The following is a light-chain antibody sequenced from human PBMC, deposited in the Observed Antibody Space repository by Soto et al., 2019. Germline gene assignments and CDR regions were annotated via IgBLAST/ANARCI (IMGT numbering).Light chain of an antibody. CDR2: DVI. V-gene: IGLV2-14*01. CDR3: SSFTSSSTVL. Sequence: QSVLTQPASVSGSPGQSITISCTGTSSDVGGYDYVSWYQQHPGTAPKLMVYDVINRPSGVSIRFSGSKSGNTASLTISGLQAEDEADYYCSSFTSSSTVLFGGGTKVTVL. J-gene: IGLJ2*01. CDR1: SSDVGGYDY.